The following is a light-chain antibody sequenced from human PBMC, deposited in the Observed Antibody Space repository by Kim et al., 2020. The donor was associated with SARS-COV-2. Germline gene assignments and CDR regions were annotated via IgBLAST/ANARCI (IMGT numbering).Light chain of an antibody. CDR2: DAS. V-gene: IGKV1-5*01. Sequence: SVGDRVSIPCRASQRISTWLAWYQQEPGKAPKLLIYDASNLESGVPSRFSGSGSGTEFTLTINSLQPDDFATHYCQQYNSYSPQWTFGQGTKVDIK. CDR3: QQYNSYSPQWT. J-gene: IGKJ1*01. CDR1: QRISTW.